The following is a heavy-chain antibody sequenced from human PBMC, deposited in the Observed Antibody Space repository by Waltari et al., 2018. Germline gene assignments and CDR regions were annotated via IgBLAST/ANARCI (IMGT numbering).Heavy chain of an antibody. CDR2: INTKTGNP. CDR1: GYIFRNYA. Sequence: QVQLVQSGSELKKPGASVKVSCKASGYIFRNYAMNWVRQAPGQGLEWMGWINTKTGNPTYAQGFTGRFVFSLDTSVSTAYRQISSLKAEDTSVYYCAKGIQLWGRGSWYFDDWGQGTLVTVSS. D-gene: IGHD5-18*01. V-gene: IGHV7-4-1*02. CDR3: AKGIQLWGRGSWYFDD. J-gene: IGHJ4*02.